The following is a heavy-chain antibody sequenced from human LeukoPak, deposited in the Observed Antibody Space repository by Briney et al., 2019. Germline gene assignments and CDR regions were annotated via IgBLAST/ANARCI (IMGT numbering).Heavy chain of an antibody. CDR2: ISSSGSTI. D-gene: IGHD3-10*01. J-gene: IGHJ6*02. Sequence: PGGSLRLSCAAPGFTFSDYYMSWIRQAPGKGLEWVSYISSSGSTIYYADSVKGRFTISRDDAKNSLYLQMNSLRAEDTAVYYCARDEWFGEFYYYYGMDVWGQGTTVTVSS. CDR3: ARDEWFGEFYYYYGMDV. CDR1: GFTFSDYY. V-gene: IGHV3-11*01.